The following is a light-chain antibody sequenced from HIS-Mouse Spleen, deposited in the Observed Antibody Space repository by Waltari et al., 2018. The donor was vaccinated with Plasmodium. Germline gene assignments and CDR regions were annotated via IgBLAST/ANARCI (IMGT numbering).Light chain of an antibody. J-gene: IGLJ2*01. CDR2: DDS. V-gene: IGLV3-21*02. CDR3: QVWDSSSDHPV. CDR1: NHGSKS. Sequence: SYVLTQPPSVSVAPGQTARITCGGNNHGSKSVHWYRQKPGQAPVLVVYDDSDRPSGIPERFSGSNSGNTATLTISRVEAGDEADYYCQVWDSSSDHPVFGGGTKLTVL.